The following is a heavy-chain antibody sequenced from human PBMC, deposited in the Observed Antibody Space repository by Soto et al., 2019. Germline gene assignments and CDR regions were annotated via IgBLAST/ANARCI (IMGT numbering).Heavy chain of an antibody. J-gene: IGHJ4*02. D-gene: IGHD6-19*01. CDR2: ISGSGANT. CDR3: AKCAGSGWYPDY. CDR1: GFTFSSYA. Sequence: EVQLLESAGGLVQPGGSLSLSCAASGFTFSSYAMRWVRQAPGKGLEWVSAISGSGANTYYADSVKGRFTISRDNSKNTLVLQRNSLRAEDTAVYYCAKCAGSGWYPDYWGQGTLVTVSS. V-gene: IGHV3-23*01.